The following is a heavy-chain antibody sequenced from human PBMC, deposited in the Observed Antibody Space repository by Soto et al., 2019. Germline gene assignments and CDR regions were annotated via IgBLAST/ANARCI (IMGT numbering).Heavy chain of an antibody. CDR1: GFTFSSYA. CDR3: ARGAYSSGWTHYFDT. CDR2: ISYDGSNK. D-gene: IGHD6-25*01. V-gene: IGHV3-30-3*01. Sequence: SLRLSCVASGFTFSSYAMHCVRQSPGKGLEWVAVISYDGSNKYYADSVKGRFTISRDNSKNTVYLQVSSLKTEDTTVYYCARGAYSSGWTHYFDTWGQGTPVTVSS. J-gene: IGHJ4*02.